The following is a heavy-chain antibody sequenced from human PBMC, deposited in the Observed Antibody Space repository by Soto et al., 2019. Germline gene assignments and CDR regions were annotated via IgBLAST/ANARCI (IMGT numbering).Heavy chain of an antibody. J-gene: IGHJ6*02. Sequence: TSETLSLTCAVYGGSFSGYYWSWIRQPPGKGLEWIGEINHSGSTNYNPSLKSRVTISVDTSKNQFSLKLSSVTAADTAVYYCAREDRYYCSGGSCYPDVWGQGTTVTVSS. CDR3: AREDRYYCSGGSCYPDV. CDR1: GGSFSGYY. D-gene: IGHD2-15*01. V-gene: IGHV4-34*01. CDR2: INHSGST.